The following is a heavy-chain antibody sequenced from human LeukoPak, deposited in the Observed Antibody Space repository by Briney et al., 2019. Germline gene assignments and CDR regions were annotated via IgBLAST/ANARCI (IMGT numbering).Heavy chain of an antibody. CDR3: EGAWS. J-gene: IGHJ5*02. D-gene: IGHD6-19*01. Sequence: GGSLRLSCAASGFTFSSYLMNWVRQAPGKGLEWVANINQDGSKKNYVDSVKGRFTVSRDNAKNSLYLQMNGLRAEDTAVYYCEGAWSWGQGTLVTGSS. CDR1: GFTFSSYL. CDR2: INQDGSKK. V-gene: IGHV3-7*01.